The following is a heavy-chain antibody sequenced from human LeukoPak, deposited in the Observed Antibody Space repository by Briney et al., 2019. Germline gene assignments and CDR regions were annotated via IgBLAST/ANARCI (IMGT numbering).Heavy chain of an antibody. CDR3: ARSIYYCSSISCYGSPAYYMDV. J-gene: IGHJ6*03. CDR1: GGSISSSSYY. CDR2: IYYSGST. D-gene: IGHD2-2*01. V-gene: IGHV4-39*01. Sequence: SETLSLTCTVSGGSISSSSYYWGWIRQPPGKGLEWIGSIYYSGSTYYSPSLKSRVTISVDTSKNQFSLKLSSVTAADTAVYYCARSIYYCSSISCYGSPAYYMDVWGKGTTVTVSS.